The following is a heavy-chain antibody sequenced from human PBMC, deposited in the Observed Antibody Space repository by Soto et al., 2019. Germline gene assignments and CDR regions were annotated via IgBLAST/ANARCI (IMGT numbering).Heavy chain of an antibody. CDR2: ISHSVGI. CDR1: GGSISRRGYS. CDR3: ARKPRGGSGSPTDY. D-gene: IGHD3-10*01. Sequence: SETLSLTCAVSGGSISRRGYSWSWIRQPPGKGLEWIGYISHSVGIYYSPSFQGHVTISADKSISTAYLQWSSLKASDTAMYYCARKPRGGSGSPTDYWGQGTLVTVSS. V-gene: IGHV4-30-2*01. J-gene: IGHJ4*02.